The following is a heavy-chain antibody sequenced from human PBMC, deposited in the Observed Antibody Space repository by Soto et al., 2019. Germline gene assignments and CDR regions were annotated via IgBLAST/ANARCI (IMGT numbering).Heavy chain of an antibody. CDR2: INHSGST. Sequence: SETLSLTCAVYGGSFSGYYWNWIRQPPGKGLEWIGEINHSGSTNYNPSLKSRVTISPDTSKNQFSLRLGSVTAADTAMYYCARGHPRGRYFDWLIFPLGYWGRGALVTVSS. J-gene: IGHJ4*02. CDR3: ARGHPRGRYFDWLIFPLGY. V-gene: IGHV4-34*01. CDR1: GGSFSGYY. D-gene: IGHD3-9*01.